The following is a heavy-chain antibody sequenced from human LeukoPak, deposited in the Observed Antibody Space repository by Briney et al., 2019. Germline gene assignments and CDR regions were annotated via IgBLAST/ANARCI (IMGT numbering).Heavy chain of an antibody. CDR1: GGSISSYY. CDR2: IYYSGST. V-gene: IGHV4-59*01. CDR3: ARNLNYYYMDG. J-gene: IGHJ6*03. Sequence: PSETLSLTCTGSGGSISSYYWSWIRQPPGKGLEGIGNIYYSGSTNYNPSLNSRITITVNTSKNQYFLKLSPVTAAAAAVYYAARNLNYYYMDGWGKGTTVTISS.